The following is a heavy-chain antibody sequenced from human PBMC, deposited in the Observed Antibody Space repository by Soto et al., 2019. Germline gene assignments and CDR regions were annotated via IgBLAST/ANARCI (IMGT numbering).Heavy chain of an antibody. J-gene: IGHJ4*02. Sequence: ASVKVSCKASGYTFTSYGTSWVRQAPGQGLEWMGWISAYNGNTNYAQKLQGRVTMTTDTSTSTAYMELRSLRSDDTAVYYCARDGSPGYYYDSSGYPDYWGQGTLVTVSS. CDR2: ISAYNGNT. CDR1: GYTFTSYG. V-gene: IGHV1-18*04. D-gene: IGHD3-22*01. CDR3: ARDGSPGYYYDSSGYPDY.